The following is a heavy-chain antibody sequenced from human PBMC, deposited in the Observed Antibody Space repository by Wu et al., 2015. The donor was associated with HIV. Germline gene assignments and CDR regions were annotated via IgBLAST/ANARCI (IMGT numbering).Heavy chain of an antibody. CDR2: IIPIFGTA. CDR1: GGTFSSYA. V-gene: IGHV1-69*12. Sequence: QVHLVQSGAEVKKPGSSVKVSCKASGGTFSSYAISWVRQAPGQGLEWMGGIIPIFGTANYAQKFQGRVMITADESTRTAYMELRSLRSEDTAVYYCAKDATVAGYYYMDVWGKGTTVIVSS. D-gene: IGHD6-19*01. CDR3: AKDATVAGYYYMDV. J-gene: IGHJ6*03.